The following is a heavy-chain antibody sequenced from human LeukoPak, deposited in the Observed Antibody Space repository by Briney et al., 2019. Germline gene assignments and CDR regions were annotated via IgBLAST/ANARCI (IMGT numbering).Heavy chain of an antibody. D-gene: IGHD3-10*01. V-gene: IGHV5-51*01. Sequence: GESLKISCKGSGYSFTSYWIGWVRHMPGKGLEWMGIIYPGDSDTRYSPSFQGQVTISADKSISTAYLQWSSLKASDTAMYYCARRELYYGSGSYYYFDYWGQGTLVTVSS. CDR1: GYSFTSYW. J-gene: IGHJ4*02. CDR3: ARRELYYGSGSYYYFDY. CDR2: IYPGDSDT.